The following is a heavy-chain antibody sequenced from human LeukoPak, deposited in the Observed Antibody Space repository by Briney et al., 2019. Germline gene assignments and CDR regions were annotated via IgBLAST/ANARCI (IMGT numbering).Heavy chain of an antibody. Sequence: PGGSLRLSCAASGFTFSSYGMHRVRQAPGKGLEWVAVIWNDGTNKYYADSVKGRFTISRDNAKNSLYLQMNSLRDEDTAVYYCARSTVVDYWGQGTLVTVSS. CDR2: IWNDGTNK. J-gene: IGHJ4*02. CDR3: ARSTVVDY. V-gene: IGHV3-33*01. D-gene: IGHD4-23*01. CDR1: GFTFSSYG.